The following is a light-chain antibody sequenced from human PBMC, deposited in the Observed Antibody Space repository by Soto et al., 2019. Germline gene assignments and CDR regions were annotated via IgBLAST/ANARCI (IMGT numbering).Light chain of an antibody. Sequence: QSVLTXPXSVSGSPGQXIAISCTGTSSDVGGYDYVSWYQQHPGKAPKLMISDVSNRPSGVSNRFSGSKSGNXXXXXISGLXXEDEADYXXSSYTSSSTHVFXXXXXXTVL. J-gene: IGLJ1*01. V-gene: IGLV2-14*01. CDR2: DVS. CDR1: SSDVGGYDY. CDR3: SSYTSSSTHV.